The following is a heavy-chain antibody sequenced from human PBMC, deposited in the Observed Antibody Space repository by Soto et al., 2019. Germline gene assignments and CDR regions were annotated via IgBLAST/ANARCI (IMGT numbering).Heavy chain of an antibody. CDR2: IYHSGST. Sequence: PSETLSLTCTVSGGSISSSSYYWGWIRQPPGKGLEWIGYIYHSGSTYYNPSPKSRVTISVDRSKNQFSLKLSSVTAADAAVYYCARGFRSRGGWFDPWGQGTLVTSPQ. CDR3: ARGFRSRGGWFDP. J-gene: IGHJ5*02. D-gene: IGHD2-15*01. V-gene: IGHV4-30-2*01. CDR1: GGSISSSSYY.